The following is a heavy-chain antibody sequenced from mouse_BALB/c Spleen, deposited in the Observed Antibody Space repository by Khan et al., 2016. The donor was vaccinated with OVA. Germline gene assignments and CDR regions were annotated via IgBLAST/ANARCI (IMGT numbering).Heavy chain of an antibody. CDR1: GYTFTRYW. J-gene: IGHJ4*01. Sequence: QVQLQQPGAELVKPGASVKLSCKASGYTFTRYWMHWVKLRPGQGFEWIGEINPNNGGTNYNEKFKSKATLSVDKSSSTAYMQLSSRTSEDSAVYYCTIGNYPYYTMDYWGQGTSVTVSS. V-gene: IGHV1S81*02. CDR3: TIGNYPYYTMDY. CDR2: INPNNGGT. D-gene: IGHD2-1*01.